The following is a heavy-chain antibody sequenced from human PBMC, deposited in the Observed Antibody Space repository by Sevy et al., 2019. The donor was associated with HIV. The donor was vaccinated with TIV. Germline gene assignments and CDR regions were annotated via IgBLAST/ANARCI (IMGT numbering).Heavy chain of an antibody. CDR1: GFTFSSYG. D-gene: IGHD6-13*01. CDR3: AKVRGYSSSWDYYYYYGMDV. J-gene: IGHJ6*02. Sequence: GGSLRLSCAASGFTFSSYGMHWVRQAPGKGLEWVAFIRYDGSNKYYAYSVKGRFTISRDNSKNTLYLQMNSLRAEDTAVYYCAKVRGYSSSWDYYYYYGMDVWGQGTTVTVSS. V-gene: IGHV3-30*02. CDR2: IRYDGSNK.